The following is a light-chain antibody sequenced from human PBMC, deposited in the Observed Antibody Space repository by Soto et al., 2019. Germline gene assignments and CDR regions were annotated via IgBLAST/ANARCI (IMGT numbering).Light chain of an antibody. CDR3: MQGTRLPRIT. J-gene: IGKJ5*01. Sequence: DVVMTQSPLSLPVTLGQPASISCRSSQSLVYSDGFTYLNWFQQSPCQSARRLIFKVSKRDSGVLDRFSGSGSGTDFTLKISRVEAADVGVYYGMQGTRLPRITFGQGTRLEIK. CDR1: QSLVYSDGFTY. V-gene: IGKV2-30*01. CDR2: KVS.